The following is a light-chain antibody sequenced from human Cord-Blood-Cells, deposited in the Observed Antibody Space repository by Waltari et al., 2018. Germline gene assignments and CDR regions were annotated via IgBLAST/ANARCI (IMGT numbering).Light chain of an antibody. V-gene: IGKV3-11*01. CDR1: QSVSSY. J-gene: IGKJ2*01. CDR3: QQRSNWPYT. Sequence: EIVLTQSPVTLSLSPGERATISCRASQSVSSYLAWYQQKPGQAPRLLIYDASNKATGIPARFSGSGSGTDFTLTISSLEPEDFAVYYCQQRSNWPYTFGQGTKLEIK. CDR2: DAS.